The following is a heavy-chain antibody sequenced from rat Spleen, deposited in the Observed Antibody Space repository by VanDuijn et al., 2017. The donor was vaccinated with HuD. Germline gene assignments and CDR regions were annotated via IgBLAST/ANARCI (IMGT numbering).Heavy chain of an antibody. CDR2: ISPGGGGT. Sequence: EVQLVESGGGLVQPGRSLKLSCAASGFTYSNYVMAWFRQAPTKGLEWVASISPGGGGTYYRDSVKGRFTISRDNAKSTLSLQMDSLRSEDTATYYCARRHYGYTDYFDYWGQGVMVTVSS. V-gene: IGHV5-25*01. CDR3: ARRHYGYTDYFDY. D-gene: IGHD1-9*01. J-gene: IGHJ2*01. CDR1: GFTYSNYV.